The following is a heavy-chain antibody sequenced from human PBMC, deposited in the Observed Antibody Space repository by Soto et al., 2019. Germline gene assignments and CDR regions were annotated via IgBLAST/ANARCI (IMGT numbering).Heavy chain of an antibody. Sequence: GSLRLSCAASGFTFSSYAMSWVRQAPGKGLEWVSAISGSGGSTYYADSVKGRFTISRDNSKNTLYLQMNSLRAEDTAVYYCAKDVMTTVTPVLCFDYWGQGTLVTVSS. D-gene: IGHD4-17*01. J-gene: IGHJ4*02. CDR2: ISGSGGST. V-gene: IGHV3-23*01. CDR1: GFTFSSYA. CDR3: AKDVMTTVTPVLCFDY.